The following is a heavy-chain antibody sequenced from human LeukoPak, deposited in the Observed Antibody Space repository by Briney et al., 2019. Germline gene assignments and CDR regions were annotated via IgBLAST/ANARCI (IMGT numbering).Heavy chain of an antibody. J-gene: IGHJ6*02. CDR2: IYSGGTT. CDR1: GGSFSGYY. CDR3: ARDGPYGSGRNGMDV. V-gene: IGHV3-53*01. D-gene: IGHD3-10*01. Sequence: PSETLSLTCAVYGGSFSGYYWSWVRQAPGKGLEWVSVIYSGGTTYYADSVKGRFTISRDNSKNTLYLQMNTLRAEDTAVYYCARDGPYGSGRNGMDVWGQGTTVTVSS.